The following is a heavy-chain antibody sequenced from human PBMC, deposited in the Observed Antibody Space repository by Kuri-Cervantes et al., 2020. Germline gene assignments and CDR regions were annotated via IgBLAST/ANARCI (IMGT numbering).Heavy chain of an antibody. D-gene: IGHD2-2*01. CDR1: GGSFSGYY. V-gene: IGHV4-34*01. Sequence: GSLRLSCAVYGGSFSGYYWSWIRQPPGKGLEWIGEINHSGCTNYNPSLKSRVTISVDTSKNQFSLKLSSVTAADTAVYYRARGVVVPAAMSVLGYSGYDRGWFDPWGQGTLVTVSS. CDR2: INHSGCT. CDR3: ARGVVVPAAMSVLGYSGYDRGWFDP. J-gene: IGHJ5*02.